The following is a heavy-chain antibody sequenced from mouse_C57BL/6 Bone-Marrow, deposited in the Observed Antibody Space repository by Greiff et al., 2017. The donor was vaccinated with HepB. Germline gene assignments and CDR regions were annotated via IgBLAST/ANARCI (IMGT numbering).Heavy chain of an antibody. V-gene: IGHV5-6*02. CDR2: ISSGGSYT. Sequence: DVMLVESGGDLVKPGGSLKLSCAASGFTFSSYGMSWVRQTPDKRLEWVATISSGGSYTYYPDSVKGRFTISRDNAKNTLYLQMSSLKSEDTAMYYCARHLYGSSYSAMDYWGQGTSVTVSS. CDR1: GFTFSSYG. D-gene: IGHD1-1*01. J-gene: IGHJ4*01. CDR3: ARHLYGSSYSAMDY.